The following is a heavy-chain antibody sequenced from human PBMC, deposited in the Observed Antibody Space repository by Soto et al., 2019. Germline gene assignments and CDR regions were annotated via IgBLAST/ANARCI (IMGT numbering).Heavy chain of an antibody. CDR1: GFTFSSYG. V-gene: IGHV3-33*01. CDR2: IWYDGSNK. CDR3: ARDGGRIAAAGTGFDY. J-gene: IGHJ4*02. Sequence: QVQLVESGGGVVQPGRSLRLSCAASGFTFSSYGMHWVRQAPGKGLEWVAVIWYDGSNKYYADSVKGRFTISRDNSKNTLHLQMNSLRAEDTAVYYCARDGGRIAAAGTGFDYWGQGTLVTVSS. D-gene: IGHD6-13*01.